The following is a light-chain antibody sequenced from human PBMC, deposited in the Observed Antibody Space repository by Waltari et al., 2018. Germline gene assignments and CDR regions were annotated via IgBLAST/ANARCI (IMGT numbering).Light chain of an antibody. CDR2: DAS. V-gene: IGKV3-11*01. CDR1: HSVREY. J-gene: IGKJ4*01. CDR3: QQRISWPHT. Sequence: EIVLTQSPATLSLSPGERATLSCRASHSVREYLAWYQQRPGQAPRLLIYDASNRATGVPARFSGTGYETDFTLTINNLEPEDFAVYYCQQRISWPHTFGGGSKVEIK.